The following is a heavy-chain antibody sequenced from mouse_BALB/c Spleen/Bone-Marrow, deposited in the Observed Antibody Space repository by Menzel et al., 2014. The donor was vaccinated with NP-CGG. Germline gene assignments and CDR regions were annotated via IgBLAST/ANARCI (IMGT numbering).Heavy chain of an antibody. V-gene: IGHV1-37*01. CDR1: GFSFTGYF. D-gene: IGHD2-3*01. Sequence: EVKLMESGPELVKPGASVKISCKASGFSFTGYFMNWVKQSHGKSLEWIGRLNPYNGDTFYNQKFKGKATVTVDKSSSTAHMELLSLTSEDSAGYYCGGQDGYYGGFAYWGQGTLVTVSA. CDR3: GGQDGYYGGFAY. CDR2: LNPYNGDT. J-gene: IGHJ3*01.